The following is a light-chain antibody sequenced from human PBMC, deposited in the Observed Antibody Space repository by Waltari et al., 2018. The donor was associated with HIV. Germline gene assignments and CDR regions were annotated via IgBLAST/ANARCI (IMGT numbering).Light chain of an antibody. CDR3: STWDNSLSHWV. CDR2: RND. V-gene: IGLV1-47*01. Sequence: QSVVTPPPSASGTPGQNISISCSGDISNLGGNFAYWYQQRPGTAPRLIIYRNDQRPSGVPDRFSGSKSATSASLAISGLRVEDEGDYHCSTWDNSLSHWVFGGGTKVTVL. CDR1: ISNLGGNF. J-gene: IGLJ3*02.